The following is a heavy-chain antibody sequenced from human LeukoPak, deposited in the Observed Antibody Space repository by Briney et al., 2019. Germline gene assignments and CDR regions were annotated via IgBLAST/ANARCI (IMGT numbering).Heavy chain of an antibody. CDR1: GYTLTELS. D-gene: IGHD1-26*01. Sequence: ASVTVSCKVSGYTLTELSMHWVRQAPGKGLEWMGGFDPEDGETIYAQKFQGRVTMTEDTSTDTAYMELSSLRSEDTAVYYCATGGGSYPDAFDIWGQGTMVTVSS. V-gene: IGHV1-24*01. CDR2: FDPEDGET. CDR3: ATGGGSYPDAFDI. J-gene: IGHJ3*02.